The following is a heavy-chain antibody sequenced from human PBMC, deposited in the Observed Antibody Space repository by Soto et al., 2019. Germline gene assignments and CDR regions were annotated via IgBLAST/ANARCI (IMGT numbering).Heavy chain of an antibody. J-gene: IGHJ5*02. CDR2: INHSGST. Sequence: QVQLQQWGAGLLKPSETLSLTCAVYGGSFSGYYWSWIRQPPGKGLEWIGEINHSGSTNYNPSLKRRVTISVDTSKNQFSLKLSSVTAADTAVYYCARGGGYCSSTSCPRAWFDPWGQGTLVTVSS. V-gene: IGHV4-34*01. D-gene: IGHD2-2*01. CDR3: ARGGGYCSSTSCPRAWFDP. CDR1: GGSFSGYY.